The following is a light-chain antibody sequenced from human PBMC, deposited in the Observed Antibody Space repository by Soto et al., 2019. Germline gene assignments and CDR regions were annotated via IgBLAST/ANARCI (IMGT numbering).Light chain of an antibody. J-gene: IGKJ1*01. CDR3: QQSYSAPVT. Sequence: DIQMTQSPSSLSASVGDRVSITCRASQSISSYLNWYQQRPGKAPKLLISTASNLQSGIPSSFSGSGFGTVFTLTISSLQPEDFATYYCQQSYSAPVTFGQGTKVEIK. CDR2: TAS. V-gene: IGKV1-39*01. CDR1: QSISSY.